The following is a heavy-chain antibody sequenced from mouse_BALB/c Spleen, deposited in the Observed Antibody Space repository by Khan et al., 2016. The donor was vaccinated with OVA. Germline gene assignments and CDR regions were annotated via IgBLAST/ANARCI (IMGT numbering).Heavy chain of an antibody. CDR1: GYSITSDYA. J-gene: IGHJ2*01. CDR2: ISYSGNT. V-gene: IGHV3-2*02. Sequence: EVQLQESGPGLVKPSQSLSLTCTVTGYSITSDYAWNWIRQFPGNKLEWMGFISYSGNTNYNPSPKSRISITRDTSKNQFFLQLNSVTTEDTARYYCARVYGGDFDYWGQGTTLTVSS. CDR3: ARVYGGDFDY. D-gene: IGHD1-1*01.